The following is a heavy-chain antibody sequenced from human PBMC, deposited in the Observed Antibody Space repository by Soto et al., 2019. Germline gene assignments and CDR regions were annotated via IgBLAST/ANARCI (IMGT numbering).Heavy chain of an antibody. CDR3: AREVAGMVFFDY. V-gene: IGHV4-4*07. CDR1: GGSISGYY. CDR2: IYTSGTT. J-gene: IGHJ4*02. D-gene: IGHD6-19*01. Sequence: SETLSLTCTVSGGSISGYYWNWIRQPAGKGLEWIGRIYTSGTTNYNPSLKSRVTMSVDTSKNQFSLKPSSMTAADTAVYYCAREVAGMVFFDYWGQGTLVTVSS.